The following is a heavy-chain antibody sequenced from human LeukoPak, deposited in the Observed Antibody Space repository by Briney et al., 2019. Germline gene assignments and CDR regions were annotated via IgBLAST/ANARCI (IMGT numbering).Heavy chain of an antibody. CDR1: EHTFSNYW. CDR3: VRGYYDLDY. V-gene: IGHV5-51*01. Sequence: GESLKISCQGSEHTFSNYWIGLVRQMPGEGLEWMATIYPSDSGTRYSPSFQGQVTISADKSINTVYLKWSSLKASDTAVYFCVRGYYDLDYWGQGTLVTVSS. CDR2: IYPSDSGT. D-gene: IGHD3-22*01. J-gene: IGHJ4*02.